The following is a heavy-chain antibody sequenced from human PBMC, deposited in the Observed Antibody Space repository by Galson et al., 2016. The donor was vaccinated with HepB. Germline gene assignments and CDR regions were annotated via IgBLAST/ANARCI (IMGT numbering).Heavy chain of an antibody. CDR1: EGTFSSYS. J-gene: IGHJ4*02. CDR2: IITILAIT. CDR3: AAGVDYYDRSGPSDY. Sequence: SRKASEGTFSSYSITWVRQAPGQGLEWMGRIITILAITNYAQKFQGRVTITADESTNTAYMELNSLRFEDTAVYYCAAGVDYYDRSGPSDYWGQGTLVTVSS. V-gene: IGHV1-69*02. D-gene: IGHD3-22*01.